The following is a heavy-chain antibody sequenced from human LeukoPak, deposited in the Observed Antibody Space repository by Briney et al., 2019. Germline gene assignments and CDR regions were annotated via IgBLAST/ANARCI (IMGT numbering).Heavy chain of an antibody. CDR3: ARDRVNDFWSGYGY. CDR1: GFTFSSYG. CDR2: ISYDGSNK. V-gene: IGHV3-30*03. D-gene: IGHD3-3*01. J-gene: IGHJ4*02. Sequence: GGSLRLSCAASGFTFSSYGMHWVRQAPGKGLEWVAVISYDGSNKYYADSVKGRFTISRDNSKNTLYLQMNSLGAEDTAVYYCARDRVNDFWSGYGYWGQGTLVTVSS.